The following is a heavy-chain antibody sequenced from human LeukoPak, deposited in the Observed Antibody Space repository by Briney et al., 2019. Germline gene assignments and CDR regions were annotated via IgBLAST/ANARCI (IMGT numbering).Heavy chain of an antibody. CDR2: INPNSGGT. D-gene: IGHD1-26*01. J-gene: IGHJ4*02. Sequence: GASVKVSCKASGYTFIVYQIHWVRHAHGPGLEWMGRINPNSGGTNYAQKFQGRVTVTRDTSISTAYMELTGLTSDDTAVYYCARDMVSGGSYSTRFDYWGQGTLVTVSS. CDR3: ARDMVSGGSYSTRFDY. CDR1: GYTFIVYQ. V-gene: IGHV1-2*06.